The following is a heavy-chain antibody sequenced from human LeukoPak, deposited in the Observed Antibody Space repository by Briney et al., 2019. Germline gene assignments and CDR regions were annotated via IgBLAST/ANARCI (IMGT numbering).Heavy chain of an antibody. J-gene: IGHJ4*02. CDR1: GGSFSSSSYY. D-gene: IGHD7-27*01. CDR2: IYYSGST. CDR3: AKPARTGRDFDY. V-gene: IGHV4-39*01. Sequence: SETLSLTCTVSGGSFSSSSYYWGWIRQPPGKGLEWFGSIYYSGSTYYNPSLKSRDTISVDTSKNQFSLRLCSVSAAETAVCFCAKPARTGRDFDYWGQGTLVTVSS.